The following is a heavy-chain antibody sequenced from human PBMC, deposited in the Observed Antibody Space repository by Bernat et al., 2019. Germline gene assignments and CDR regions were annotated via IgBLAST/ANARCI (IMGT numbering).Heavy chain of an antibody. CDR1: GFTFTSSA. D-gene: IGHD3-10*01. CDR2: IVVGSGNT. CDR3: AADPESRRGITTYGLHAFDI. J-gene: IGHJ3*02. V-gene: IGHV1-58*02. Sequence: QMQLVQSGPEVKKPGTSVKVSCKASGFTFTSSAMQWVRQARGQRLEWIGWIVVGSGNTNYGQKFKERVTITRDMSTSTAYMELSSLRSEDTAVYYCAADPESRRGITTYGLHAFDIWGQGIMVTVSS.